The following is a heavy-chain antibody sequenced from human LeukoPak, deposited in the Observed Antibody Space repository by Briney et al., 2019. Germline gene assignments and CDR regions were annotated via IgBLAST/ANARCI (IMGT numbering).Heavy chain of an antibody. CDR3: ARELTIFGVVIQRYDTFDI. Sequence: PGGSLRLSCAASGFTFSGYTILWVRQAPGKGLEWVAVMSNDGSIKKYANSVKGRFTISRDNSKNTLYLQMDSLRAEDTAVYYCARELTIFGVVIQRYDTFDIWGQGTMVTVSS. V-gene: IGHV3-30-3*01. CDR1: GFTFSGYT. CDR2: MSNDGSIK. J-gene: IGHJ3*02. D-gene: IGHD3-3*01.